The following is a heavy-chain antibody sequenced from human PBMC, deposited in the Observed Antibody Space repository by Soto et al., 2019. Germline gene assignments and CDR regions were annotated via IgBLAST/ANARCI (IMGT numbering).Heavy chain of an antibody. D-gene: IGHD6-6*01. CDR3: ARENGERLVARYYYGMDV. V-gene: IGHV1-69*01. Sequence: QVQLVQSGAEVKKPGSSVKVSCKASAGTFSSYAISWVRQAPGQGLEWMGGIIPIFGTANYAQKFQGRVTITADESTSTAYMELSSLRSEDTAVYYCARENGERLVARYYYGMDVWGQGTTVTVSS. J-gene: IGHJ6*02. CDR1: AGTFSSYA. CDR2: IIPIFGTA.